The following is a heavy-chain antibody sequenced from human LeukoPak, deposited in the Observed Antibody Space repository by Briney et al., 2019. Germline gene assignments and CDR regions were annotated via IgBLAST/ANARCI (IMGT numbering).Heavy chain of an antibody. J-gene: IGHJ4*02. CDR1: GFTFSSYA. Sequence: GGSLRLSCVASGFTFSSYAMSWVRQAPGKGLEWVSGISGSGGGTYYADSVKGRFTISRDNSKNTLYLKMNSLRAEDTAVYYCAKDRSSGWYDYWGQGTPVTVSS. V-gene: IGHV3-23*01. CDR2: ISGSGGGT. CDR3: AKDRSSGWYDY. D-gene: IGHD6-19*01.